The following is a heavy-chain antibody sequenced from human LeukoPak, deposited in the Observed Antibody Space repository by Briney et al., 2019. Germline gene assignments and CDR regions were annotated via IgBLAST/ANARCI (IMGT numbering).Heavy chain of an antibody. CDR1: GFTFSSYG. CDR3: AKDMSSSWYYFDY. CDR2: IWYDGGNK. D-gene: IGHD6-13*01. Sequence: GGSLRLSCAASGFTFSSYGMHWVRQAPGKGLEWVAVIWYDGGNKYYADSVKGRFTISRDNSKNTLYLQMNSLRAEDTAVYYCAKDMSSSWYYFDYWGQGTLVTVSS. J-gene: IGHJ4*02. V-gene: IGHV3-33*06.